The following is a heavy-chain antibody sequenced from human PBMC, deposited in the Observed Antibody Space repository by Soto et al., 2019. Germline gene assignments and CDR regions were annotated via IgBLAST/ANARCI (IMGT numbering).Heavy chain of an antibody. V-gene: IGHV3-23*01. J-gene: IGHJ4*02. CDR1: GFTFSNYA. D-gene: IGHD2-8*01. CDR2: ISSSSAST. CDR3: AKNQHAMAHDY. Sequence: GGSLRLSCAASGFTFSNYAMSWVRQAPGKELEWVSTISSSSASTDYADSVKGRFTISRDNSQNTLNLQMNSLRAEDTAIYYCAKNQHAMAHDYWGPGTLVTVSS.